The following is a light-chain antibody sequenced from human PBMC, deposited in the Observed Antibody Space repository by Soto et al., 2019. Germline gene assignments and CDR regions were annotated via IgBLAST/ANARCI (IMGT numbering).Light chain of an antibody. CDR1: SSDVGAYNY. Sequence: QSALTQPPSASGSPGQSVTISCTGTSSDVGAYNYVSWYQQHPGKAPKLMIYEVSKRPSGVPDRFSGSKSGNTASLTVSGLQAEDEADYYCSSYAGSNSVAVFGGGTKVTVL. CDR2: EVS. V-gene: IGLV2-8*01. J-gene: IGLJ2*01. CDR3: SSYAGSNSVAV.